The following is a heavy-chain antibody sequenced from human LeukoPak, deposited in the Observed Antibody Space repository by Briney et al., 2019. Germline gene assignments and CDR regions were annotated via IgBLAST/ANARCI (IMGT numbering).Heavy chain of an antibody. V-gene: IGHV3-23*01. CDR2: ISGSGGST. CDR3: AKRRFTSTSGTSWDFDY. Sequence: GGSLRLSCAASGFTLSSYAMCCVRQAPGGGVGWVSAISGSGGSTYYAHTVWGPCTISRDTFKNTLYLQINRLRAEDTREYFCAKRRFTSTSGTSWDFDYWGQGTLVPVSS. J-gene: IGHJ4*02. D-gene: IGHD1-1*01. CDR1: GFTLSSYA.